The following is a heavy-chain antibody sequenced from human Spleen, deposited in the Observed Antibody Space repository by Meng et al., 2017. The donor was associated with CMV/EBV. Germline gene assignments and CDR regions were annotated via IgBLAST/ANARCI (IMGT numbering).Heavy chain of an antibody. CDR1: GGSFSSYY. V-gene: IGHV4-59*01. D-gene: IGHD3-16*01. Sequence: GSLRLSCTVSGGSFSSYYWTWIRQSPGKGLEWIGWIYYSGNTGYNPSLKIRVTISLDTSKNQFFLKLNSVTAADTAVYYCTRGFPGGGHAVFSDYWGRGTLVTVSS. J-gene: IGHJ4*02. CDR2: IYYSGNT. CDR3: TRGFPGGGHAVFSDY.